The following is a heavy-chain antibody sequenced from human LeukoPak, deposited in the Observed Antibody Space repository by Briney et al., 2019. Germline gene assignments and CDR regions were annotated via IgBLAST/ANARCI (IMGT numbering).Heavy chain of an antibody. CDR1: GYSISSGYY. CDR3: AREAPISDSGSYYKSLGY. CDR2: IYHSGKS. V-gene: IGHV4-38-2*02. D-gene: IGHD3-10*01. J-gene: IGHJ4*02. Sequence: SETLSLTCSGSGYSISSGYYWDWIRQPPGKGLEWIASIYHSGKSYYNPSLKSRVTISVDTSKNQISLKMRSVTAADTAVYYCAREAPISDSGSYYKSLGYWGQGVPVTVSS.